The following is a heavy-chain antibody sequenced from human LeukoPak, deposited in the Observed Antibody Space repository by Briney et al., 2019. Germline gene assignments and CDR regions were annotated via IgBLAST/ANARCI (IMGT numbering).Heavy chain of an antibody. D-gene: IGHD2-2*01. CDR1: GGSFSGYY. CDR3: AKGSDTVVVPAGMDV. CDR2: ISGSGSTT. V-gene: IGHV3-23*01. J-gene: IGHJ6*03. Sequence: ETLSLTCAVYGGSFSGYYWSWIRQPPGKGLEWVSAISGSGSTTYYADSVKGRFTISSDNSKNTLYLQMNSLRAEDAAVYYCAKGSDTVVVPAGMDVWGKGTTVTISS.